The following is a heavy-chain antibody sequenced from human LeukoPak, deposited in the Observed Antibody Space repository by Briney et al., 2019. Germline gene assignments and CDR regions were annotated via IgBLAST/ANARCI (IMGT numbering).Heavy chain of an antibody. V-gene: IGHV1-69*05. CDR2: IIPIFGTA. Sequence: GASVKVSCKASGGTFSSYAISWVRQAPGQGLEWMGGIIPIFGTANYAQKLQGRVTMTTDTSTSTAYMELRSLRSDDTAVYYCARARSLLRFLEWPDYWGQGTLVTVSS. CDR3: ARARSLLRFLEWPDY. J-gene: IGHJ4*02. CDR1: GGTFSSYA. D-gene: IGHD3-3*01.